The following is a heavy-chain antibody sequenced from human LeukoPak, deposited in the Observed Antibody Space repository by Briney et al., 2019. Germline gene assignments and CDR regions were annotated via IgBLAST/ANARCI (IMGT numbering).Heavy chain of an antibody. V-gene: IGHV3-7*03. D-gene: IGHD3-10*01. CDR2: IKTDGSEA. J-gene: IGHJ4*02. Sequence: GGSLRLSCVASGFTFSSHGMHWVRQPPGKGLEWVANIKTDGSEAYYVDFVKGRFTISRDNTKNSLYLQMNSLRAEDTAVYYCARWFYGSGSWVLDYWGQGSLVTVSS. CDR3: ARWFYGSGSWVLDY. CDR1: GFTFSSHG.